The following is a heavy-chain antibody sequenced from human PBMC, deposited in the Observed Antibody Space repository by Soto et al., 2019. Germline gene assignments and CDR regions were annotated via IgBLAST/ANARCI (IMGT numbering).Heavy chain of an antibody. CDR1: GFLFSGYA. CDR2: ISYDGKEK. Sequence: QVQLVESGGGVVQPGGSLRLSCATSGFLFSGYAMHWVRQTPGKGLEWVAVISYDGKEKYYADSAEGRFTISRESSGATLYLQMSSLRVEDLAVYYCARGRGLAARPQHLDRWGQGNLVTVSS. J-gene: IGHJ5*02. V-gene: IGHV3-30*04. D-gene: IGHD6-6*01. CDR3: ARGRGLAARPQHLDR.